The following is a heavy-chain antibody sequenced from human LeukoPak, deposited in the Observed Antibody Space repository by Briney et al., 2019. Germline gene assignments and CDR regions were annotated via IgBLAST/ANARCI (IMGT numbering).Heavy chain of an antibody. CDR3: ARIQSRIIAARPGNPAFDY. J-gene: IGHJ4*02. D-gene: IGHD6-6*01. Sequence: VASVKVSCKTSGYTFTSYYLHCVRQAPGQGLEWMGWISTYNDNTHYAQKLQGRVTMTTDTSTSTVYMELKSLRSDDTAVYYCARIQSRIIAARPGNPAFDYWGRGTLVTVSS. CDR1: GYTFTSYY. V-gene: IGHV1-18*04. CDR2: ISTYNDNT.